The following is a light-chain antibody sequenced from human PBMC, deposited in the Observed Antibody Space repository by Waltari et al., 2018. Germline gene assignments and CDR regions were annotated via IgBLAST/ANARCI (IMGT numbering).Light chain of an antibody. CDR2: DVN. V-gene: IGLV2-14*03. Sequence: QSALTQPASVSASPGQSITISCTGTRGDVGGYDYVSWYQQHPGKAPQLIIYDVNKRPSGVSHRFSASKSGNTASLTIFGLQAEDEADYYCISYTSTTTYVVVGGGTKLTVL. J-gene: IGLJ2*01. CDR3: ISYTSTTTYVV. CDR1: RGDVGGYDY.